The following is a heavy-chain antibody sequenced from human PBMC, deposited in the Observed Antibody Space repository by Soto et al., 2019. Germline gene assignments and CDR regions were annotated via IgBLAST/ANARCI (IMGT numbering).Heavy chain of an antibody. V-gene: IGHV4-34*01. D-gene: IGHD1-26*01. CDR3: ARGRGSGSYLDYCDY. J-gene: IGHJ4*02. CDR1: GGSFSGYY. Sequence: SETLSLTCAVYGGSFSGYYWTWIRQSSGKGLEWIGDITHSGSANYKPSLKSRVTLSVDTSKNQFSLKFTSVTAADTAVYYCARGRGSGSYLDYCDYWRQGTLVSV. CDR2: ITHSGSA.